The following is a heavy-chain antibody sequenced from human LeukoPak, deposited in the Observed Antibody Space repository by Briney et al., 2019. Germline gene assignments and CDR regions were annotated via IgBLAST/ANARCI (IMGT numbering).Heavy chain of an antibody. D-gene: IGHD3-10*01. J-gene: IGHJ4*02. CDR3: ARAGFSFSDYSGSFFDY. CDR1: GLTFSSYS. Sequence: GSLRLSCAASGLTFSSYSMNWVRQAPGKGLEWVSSISSSSSYIYYADSVKGRFTISRDNAKNSLYLQMNSLRAEDTAVYYCARAGFSFSDYSGSFFDYWGQGTLVTVSS. CDR2: ISSSSSYI. V-gene: IGHV3-21*01.